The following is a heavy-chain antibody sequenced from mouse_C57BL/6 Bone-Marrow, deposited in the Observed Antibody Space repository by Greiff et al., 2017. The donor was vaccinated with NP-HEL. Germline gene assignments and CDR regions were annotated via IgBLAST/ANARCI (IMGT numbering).Heavy chain of an antibody. CDR1: GYSFTGYY. Sequence: VQLQQSGPELVKPGASVKISCKASGYSFTGYYMNWVKQSPEKSLEWIGEINPSTGGTTYNQKFKAKATLTVDKSSSTAYMQLKSLTSEDSAVYSCARGAYWGQGTLVTVSA. CDR3: ARGAY. CDR2: INPSTGGT. J-gene: IGHJ3*01. V-gene: IGHV1-42*01.